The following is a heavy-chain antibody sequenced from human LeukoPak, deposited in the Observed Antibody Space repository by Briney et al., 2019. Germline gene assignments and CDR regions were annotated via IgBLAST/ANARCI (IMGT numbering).Heavy chain of an antibody. CDR1: GLTFSSYA. J-gene: IGHJ4*02. CDR2: ISGSGGST. V-gene: IGHV3-23*01. D-gene: IGHD2-8*01. CDR3: AKEYRDGWSYFDY. Sequence: GGSLRLSCAASGLTFSSYAMSWVRQAPGKGLEWVSGISGSGGSTYYAASVKGRFTISRDNSKNALYLQMNSLRAEDTAVYYCAKEYRDGWSYFDYWGQGTLVTVSS.